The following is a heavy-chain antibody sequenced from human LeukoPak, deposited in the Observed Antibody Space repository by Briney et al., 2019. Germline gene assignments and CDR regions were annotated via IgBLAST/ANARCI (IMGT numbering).Heavy chain of an antibody. CDR3: ARDQAGGGNYFDY. V-gene: IGHV3-64D*06. CDR2: INSNGGRT. Sequence: GGSLRLSCSASGFTFKKYAMHWVRQAPGKGLEYVSAINSNGGRTYYADSVKGRFTISRDNSKNTLFLQMSSLRVEDTAVFYCARDQAGGGNYFDYWGQGTLVTVSS. D-gene: IGHD3-16*01. J-gene: IGHJ4*02. CDR1: GFTFKKYA.